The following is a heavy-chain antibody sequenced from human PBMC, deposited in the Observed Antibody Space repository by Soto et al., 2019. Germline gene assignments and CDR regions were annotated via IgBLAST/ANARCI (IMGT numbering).Heavy chain of an antibody. Sequence: SETLSLTCTVSGGSISSYYWSWIRQPPGKGLEWIGYIYYSGSTNYNPSLKSRVTISVDTSKNQFSLKLSSVTAADTAVYYCARGFWSGRYYYYYMDVWGKGTTVTVSS. D-gene: IGHD3-3*01. J-gene: IGHJ6*03. V-gene: IGHV4-59*01. CDR3: ARGFWSGRYYYYYMDV. CDR2: IYYSGST. CDR1: GGSISSYY.